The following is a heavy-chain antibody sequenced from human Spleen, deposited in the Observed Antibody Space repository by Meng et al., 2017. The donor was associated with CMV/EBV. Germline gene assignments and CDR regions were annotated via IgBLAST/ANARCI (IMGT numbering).Heavy chain of an antibody. CDR1: GYDFTNYW. CDR3: ARHDTDGSGSYYGLSDY. V-gene: IGHV5-51*01. D-gene: IGHD3-10*01. Sequence: GESLKISCKASGYDFTNYWIGWVRQMPGKGLEWMGIIYPGDSDTRYSPSFQGQVTISADKSISTAYLQWSSLKASDTAMYYCARHDTDGSGSYYGLSDYWGQGTLVTVSS. CDR2: IYPGDSDT. J-gene: IGHJ4*02.